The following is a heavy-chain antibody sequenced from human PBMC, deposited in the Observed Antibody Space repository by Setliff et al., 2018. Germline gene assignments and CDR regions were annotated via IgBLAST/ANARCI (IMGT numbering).Heavy chain of an antibody. J-gene: IGHJ6*02. D-gene: IGHD3-10*01. V-gene: IGHV7-4-1*02. CDR2: INTNTGNP. CDR3: ARGVQGGLAYYYYGMDV. CDR1: GYTFTSYY. Sequence: ASVKVSCKASGYTFTSYYMHWVRQAPGQGLEWMGWINTNTGNPTYAQGFTGRFVFSLDTSVSTAYLQISSLKAEDTAVYYCARGVQGGLAYYYYGMDVRGQGTTVTVSS.